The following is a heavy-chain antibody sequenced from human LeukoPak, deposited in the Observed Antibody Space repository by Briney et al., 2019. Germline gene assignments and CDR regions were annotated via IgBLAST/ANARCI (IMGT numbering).Heavy chain of an antibody. CDR3: AIKAMYTSSWYYFDY. V-gene: IGHV3-23*01. Sequence: PGGSLRLSCAASGFTLSSYAMSWVRQAPGKGLEWVSAISASGGSTYYADSVKGRFTISRDNSKNTLYLQMNSLRAEDTAVYYCAIKAMYTSSWYYFDYWGQGTLVTVSS. CDR1: GFTLSSYA. J-gene: IGHJ4*02. CDR2: ISASGGST. D-gene: IGHD6-13*01.